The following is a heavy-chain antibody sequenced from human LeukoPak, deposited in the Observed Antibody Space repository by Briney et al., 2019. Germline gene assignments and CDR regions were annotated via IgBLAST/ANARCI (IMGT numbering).Heavy chain of an antibody. CDR1: GFTFNNYG. CDR2: IRYNGNNQ. Sequence: GGSLRLSCAASGFTFNNYGMHWVRQAPGKGLEWVAFIRYNGNNQYYADSVRGRFTISRDNSKNTLYLQMNSLKGDDTAVYYCAKDSAFYYIDVWGKGTTVIISS. J-gene: IGHJ6*03. D-gene: IGHD3-10*01. V-gene: IGHV3-30*02. CDR3: AKDSAFYYIDV.